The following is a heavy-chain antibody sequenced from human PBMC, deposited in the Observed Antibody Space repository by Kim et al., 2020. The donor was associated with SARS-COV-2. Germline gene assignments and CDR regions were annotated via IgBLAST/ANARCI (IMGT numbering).Heavy chain of an antibody. D-gene: IGHD3-9*01. J-gene: IGHJ4*02. V-gene: IGHV3-11*06. CDR3: ARDWDDILTGYYTIGYFDY. Sequence: GRFTIPRDNAKNSLYLQMNSLRAEDTAVYYCARDWDDILTGYYTIGYFDYWGQGTLVTVSS.